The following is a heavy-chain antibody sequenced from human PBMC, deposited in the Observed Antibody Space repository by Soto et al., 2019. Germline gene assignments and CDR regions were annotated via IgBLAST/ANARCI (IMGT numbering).Heavy chain of an antibody. V-gene: IGHV4-30-2*01. J-gene: IGHJ6*02. CDR3: ARGSRGAYYDFWITYGMDV. CDR1: GGSISSGGYS. Sequence: QLQLQESGSGLVKPSQTLSLTCAVSGGSISSGGYSWSWIRQPPGKGLEWIGYIYHSGSTYYNPSRKSRVTISVDRSKNQFSLKLSSVTAADTAVYYCARGSRGAYYDFWITYGMDVWGQGTTVTVSS. CDR2: IYHSGST. D-gene: IGHD3-3*01.